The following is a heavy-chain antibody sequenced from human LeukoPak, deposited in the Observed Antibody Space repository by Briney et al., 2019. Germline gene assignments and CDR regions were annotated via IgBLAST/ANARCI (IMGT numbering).Heavy chain of an antibody. J-gene: IGHJ5*02. CDR3: ARHPVLAAAGYNWFDP. CDR2: IYYSGST. V-gene: IGHV4-39*01. CDR1: GFTFRSYA. Sequence: PGGSLRLSCAASGFTFRSYAMSWVRQPPGKGLEWIGSIYYSGSTYYNPSLKSRVTISVDTSKNQFSLKLISVTAADTAVYYCARHPVLAAAGYNWFDPWGQGTLVTVSS. D-gene: IGHD6-13*01.